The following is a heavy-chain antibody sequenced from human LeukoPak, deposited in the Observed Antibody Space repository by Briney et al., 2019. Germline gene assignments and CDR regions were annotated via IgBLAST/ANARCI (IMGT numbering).Heavy chain of an antibody. V-gene: IGHV4-61*02. D-gene: IGHD3-10*01. CDR2: IYTSGST. CDR1: GYSISSGYY. Sequence: KASETLSLTCTVSGYSISSGYYWGWIRQPAGKGLEWIGRIYTSGSTNYDPSLKSRVTISVDTSKNQFSLKLSSVTAADTAVYYCARDGRFGESSLDYWGQGTLVTVSS. J-gene: IGHJ4*02. CDR3: ARDGRFGESSLDY.